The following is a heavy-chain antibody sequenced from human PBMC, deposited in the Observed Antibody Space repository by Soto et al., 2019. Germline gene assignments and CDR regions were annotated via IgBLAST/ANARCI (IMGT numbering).Heavy chain of an antibody. Sequence: GGSLRLSCAASGFTFSSYWMSWVRQAPGKGLQWVSSISGSGAGTYYADSVKGRFTVSRDNSKNTVFLQMNSLRAEDTAIYFCAKSMMATTGANWLDPWGQGTLVTVSS. D-gene: IGHD1-1*01. CDR1: GFTFSSYW. J-gene: IGHJ5*02. CDR2: ISGSGAGT. V-gene: IGHV3-23*01. CDR3: AKSMMATTGANWLDP.